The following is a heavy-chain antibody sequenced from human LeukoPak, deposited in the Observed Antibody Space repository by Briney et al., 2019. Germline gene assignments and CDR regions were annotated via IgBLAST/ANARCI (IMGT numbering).Heavy chain of an antibody. CDR3: ARDLRGYSGYDLVAFDI. V-gene: IGHV3-7*01. D-gene: IGHD5-12*01. CDR1: GFTFSSYW. Sequence: GGSLRLSCAASGFTFSSYWMSWVRQAPGKGLEWVANIKQDGSEKYYVDSVKGRFTISRDNAKNSLYLQMNSLRAEDTAVYYCARDLRGYSGYDLVAFDIWGQGTMVTVPS. J-gene: IGHJ3*02. CDR2: IKQDGSEK.